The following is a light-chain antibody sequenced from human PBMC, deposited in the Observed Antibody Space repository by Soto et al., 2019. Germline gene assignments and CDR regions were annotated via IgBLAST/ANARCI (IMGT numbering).Light chain of an antibody. CDR3: QQYNSYSRYT. Sequence: DIQMTQSPSTLSASVGDRVTITCRASQSISEWLAWYQQKSGKAPKLLMYKASTLQSGVPSRFSGSGSGTEFTLTISNLQPDDFATYYCQQYNSYSRYTFGQGTKLEIK. J-gene: IGKJ2*01. CDR2: KAS. CDR1: QSISEW. V-gene: IGKV1-5*03.